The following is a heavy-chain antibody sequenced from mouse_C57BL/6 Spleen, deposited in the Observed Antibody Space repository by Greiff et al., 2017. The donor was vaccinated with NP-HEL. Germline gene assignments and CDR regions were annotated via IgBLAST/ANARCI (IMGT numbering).Heavy chain of an antibody. Sequence: QVQLKQPGAELVKPGASVKMSCKASGYTFTSYWITWVKQRPGQGLEWIGDIYPGSGSTNYNEKFKSKATLTVDTSSSTAYMQLSSLTSEDSAVYYCARHYYGSSYDAYWGQGTLVTVSA. J-gene: IGHJ3*01. CDR1: GYTFTSYW. CDR3: ARHYYGSSYDAY. D-gene: IGHD1-1*01. V-gene: IGHV1-55*01. CDR2: IYPGSGST.